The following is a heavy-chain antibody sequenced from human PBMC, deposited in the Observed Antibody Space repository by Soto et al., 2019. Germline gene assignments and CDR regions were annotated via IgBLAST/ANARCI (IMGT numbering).Heavy chain of an antibody. V-gene: IGHV3-23*01. CDR1: GFTFSSYA. CDR3: AKDGRYSGGWSFDY. Sequence: EVQLLESGGGLVQPGGSLRLSCAASGFTFSSYAMSWVRQAPGKGLEWVSAISGSGGSTYYADSVKGRFTSSRNNSKNTLYLQMNSLRAEDTDVYYCAKDGRYSGGWSFDYWGQGTLVTVSS. CDR2: ISGSGGST. D-gene: IGHD6-19*01. J-gene: IGHJ4*02.